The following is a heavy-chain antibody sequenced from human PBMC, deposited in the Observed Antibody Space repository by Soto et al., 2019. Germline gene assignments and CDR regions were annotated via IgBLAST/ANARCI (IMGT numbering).Heavy chain of an antibody. Sequence: QVQLVESGGGVVHPGRSLRLSCAASGFTFSSYGMHWVRQAPGKGLEWVAVISYDGSNKYYADSVKGRFTISRDNSKNTLYLQMNSLRAEDTAVYYCAKATGTTLIGYYGMDVWGQGTTVTVSS. V-gene: IGHV3-30*18. CDR3: AKATGTTLIGYYGMDV. D-gene: IGHD1-7*01. CDR1: GFTFSSYG. J-gene: IGHJ6*02. CDR2: ISYDGSNK.